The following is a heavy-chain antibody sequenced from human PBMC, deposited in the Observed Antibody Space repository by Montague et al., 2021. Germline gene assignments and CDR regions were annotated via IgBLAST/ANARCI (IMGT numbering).Heavy chain of an antibody. CDR3: ARGRLATGDFDY. Sequence: TLSLTCTVSGDSLSSVGYSWTWIRQHPGKGLEWIGYMYYSGNTYYNPSLKSRVTISGDTSKDHFSLRLTSVTAADTAVYYCARGRLATGDFDYWGQGTLVTVSS. CDR2: MYYSGNT. CDR1: GDSLSSVGYS. D-gene: IGHD6-13*01. V-gene: IGHV4-31*03. J-gene: IGHJ4*02.